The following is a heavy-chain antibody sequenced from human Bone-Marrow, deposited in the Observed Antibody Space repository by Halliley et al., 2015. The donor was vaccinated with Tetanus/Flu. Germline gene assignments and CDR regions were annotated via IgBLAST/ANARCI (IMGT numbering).Heavy chain of an antibody. Sequence: SLRLSCATSGLDFDAYGMTWVRQAPGKGLEWVAVTNWNGDRTDYADSAMGRFTISRDSARESLYLQMNSLRVEGTAMYYCASGGATIPYYLDFWGQGTLVTVSS. CDR1: GLDFDAYG. V-gene: IGHV3-20*04. CDR2: TNWNGDRT. CDR3: ASGGATIPYYLDF. J-gene: IGHJ4*02. D-gene: IGHD5-12*01.